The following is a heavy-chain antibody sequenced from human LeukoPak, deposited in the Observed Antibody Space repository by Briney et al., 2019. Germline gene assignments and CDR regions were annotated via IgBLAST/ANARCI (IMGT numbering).Heavy chain of an antibody. V-gene: IGHV3-23*01. Sequence: GGSLRLSCTASGFTFTVYAITWVRQAPGKGLEWVSTISASGGGTYYADSVKGRFTVSGDNSKNTHYLQMSGLRAEDTAVYYCARGKDNSGTWDYFDYWGQGTLVTVSS. CDR1: GFTFTVYA. J-gene: IGHJ4*02. CDR2: ISASGGGT. D-gene: IGHD6-19*01. CDR3: ARGKDNSGTWDYFDY.